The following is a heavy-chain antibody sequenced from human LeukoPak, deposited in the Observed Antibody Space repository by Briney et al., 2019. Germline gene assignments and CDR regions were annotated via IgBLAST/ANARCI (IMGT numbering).Heavy chain of an antibody. CDR1: GFTFSSYA. Sequence: GGSLRLSCAASGFTFSSYAMTWVRQAPGKGLEWVSTISGSGGSTYYADSVKGRFTISRDNSKNTLYLQMNSLRAEDTAVYYCARARYYYDSSGYYVRNYFDYWGQGTLVTVSS. D-gene: IGHD3-22*01. CDR2: ISGSGGST. CDR3: ARARYYYDSSGYYVRNYFDY. V-gene: IGHV3-23*01. J-gene: IGHJ4*02.